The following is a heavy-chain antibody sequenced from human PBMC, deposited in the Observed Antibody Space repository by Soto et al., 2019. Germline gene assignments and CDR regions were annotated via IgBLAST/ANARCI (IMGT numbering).Heavy chain of an antibody. V-gene: IGHV1-3*05. CDR3: ARAVAVPADFDY. Sequence: QVQLVQSGAEEKKPGASVKVSCKASGYTFTSYAMHWVRQAPGQRLEWMGWINAGNGNTKYSQKFQGRVTITRGTAASTAYMELRSLRSEATAVYYCARAVAVPADFDYWGQGTLVTVSS. CDR2: INAGNGNT. J-gene: IGHJ4*02. CDR1: GYTFTSYA. D-gene: IGHD5-12*01.